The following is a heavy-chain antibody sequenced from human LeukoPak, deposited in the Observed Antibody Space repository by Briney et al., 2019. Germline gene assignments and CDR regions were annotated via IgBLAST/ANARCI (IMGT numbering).Heavy chain of an antibody. Sequence: PSETLSLTCTVSGGSISSSSYYWGWIRQPPGKGLEWIGSIYYSGSTYYNPSLKSRVTISVDTSKNQFSLKLSSVTAADTAVYYCARAARITMIVVVYYYYMDVWGKGTTVTVSS. V-gene: IGHV4-39*07. CDR2: IYYSGST. CDR3: ARAARITMIVVVYYYYMDV. CDR1: GGSISSSSYY. J-gene: IGHJ6*03. D-gene: IGHD3-22*01.